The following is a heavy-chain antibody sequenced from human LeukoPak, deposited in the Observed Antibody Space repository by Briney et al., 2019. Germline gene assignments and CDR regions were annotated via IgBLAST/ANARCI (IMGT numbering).Heavy chain of an antibody. V-gene: IGHV3-7*01. Sequence: GGSLRLSCEGSGFTFSNYWVGWVRQAPGKGLEWVANINPDGSDTTYVDSVKGRFIISRDNAKKSLLLQMNSLRVEETSVYYCVRWGVEAGMDCWGQGSLVTVSS. J-gene: IGHJ4*02. CDR2: INPDGSDT. CDR3: VRWGVEAGMDC. CDR1: GFTFSNYW. D-gene: IGHD3-10*01.